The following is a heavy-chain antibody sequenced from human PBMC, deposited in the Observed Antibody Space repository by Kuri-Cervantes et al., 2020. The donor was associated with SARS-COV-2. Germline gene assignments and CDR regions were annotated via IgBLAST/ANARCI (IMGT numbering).Heavy chain of an antibody. J-gene: IGHJ4*02. Sequence: ASVKVSCKVSGYTLTELSMHWVRQAPGKGLVWMGGFDPEDGETIYAQKFQGRVTMTEDTSTDTAYMELSSLRSEDTAIYYCATEDNGNSPLDYWGQGTLVTVSS. V-gene: IGHV1-24*01. CDR3: ATEDNGNSPLDY. CDR1: GYTLTELS. CDR2: FDPEDGET. D-gene: IGHD4-23*01.